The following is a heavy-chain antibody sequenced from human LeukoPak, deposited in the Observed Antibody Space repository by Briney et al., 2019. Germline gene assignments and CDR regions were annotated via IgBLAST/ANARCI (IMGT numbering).Heavy chain of an antibody. CDR2: TSLDGSNK. CDR1: EFTFSHYD. J-gene: IGHJ4*02. D-gene: IGHD7-27*01. Sequence: GGSLRLSCAASEFTFSHYDIHWVRQAPGRGLEWVAVTSLDGSNKLYTDTVRGRFIISRDNSKNTVYLQMDSLRAEDTAVYYCARDLTLGKPDYFDHWGQGTLVTVSS. V-gene: IGHV3-30-3*01. CDR3: ARDLTLGKPDYFDH.